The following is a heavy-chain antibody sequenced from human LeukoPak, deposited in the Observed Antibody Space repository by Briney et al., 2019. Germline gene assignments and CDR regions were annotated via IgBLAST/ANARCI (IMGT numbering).Heavy chain of an antibody. V-gene: IGHV4-39*01. CDR3: ARITLRVAGTVDY. Sequence: PSETLSLTCTVSSGSIGSSSNYWGWIRQAPGKGLEWIGNVYYSGSTFYNPSLKSRVTISVDTSKNQFSLKLRSVTAADTAIYYCARITLRVAGTVDYWGQGTLVTVSS. CDR2: VYYSGST. J-gene: IGHJ4*02. D-gene: IGHD6-19*01. CDR1: SGSIGSSSNY.